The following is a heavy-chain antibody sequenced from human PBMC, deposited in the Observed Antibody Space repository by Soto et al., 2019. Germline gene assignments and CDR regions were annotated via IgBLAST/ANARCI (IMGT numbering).Heavy chain of an antibody. CDR1: GGSFSGYY. Sequence: QVQLQQWGAGLLKPSETLSLTCAVYGGSFSGYYWSWIRQPPGKGLEWIGEINHSGSTNYNPSLKSRVTISVDTSKNQFSLKRSSVTAADTAVYYCARAGIAAAGTNWFDPWGQGTLVTVSS. D-gene: IGHD6-13*01. J-gene: IGHJ5*02. V-gene: IGHV4-34*01. CDR3: ARAGIAAAGTNWFDP. CDR2: INHSGST.